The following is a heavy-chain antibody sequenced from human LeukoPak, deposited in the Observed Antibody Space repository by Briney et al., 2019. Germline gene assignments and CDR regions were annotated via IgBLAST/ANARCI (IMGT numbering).Heavy chain of an antibody. J-gene: IGHJ3*02. CDR2: IYVDGST. Sequence: PGGSLRLSCAASGFTFSSHWMTWVRQAPGKGLEWVSGIYVDGSTYYADSVKGRFTISRDNAKNSLYLQMNSLRAEDTAVYYCARDRHIFSAFDIWGQGTMVTVSS. CDR1: GFTFSSHW. D-gene: IGHD3-9*01. V-gene: IGHV3-66*01. CDR3: ARDRHIFSAFDI.